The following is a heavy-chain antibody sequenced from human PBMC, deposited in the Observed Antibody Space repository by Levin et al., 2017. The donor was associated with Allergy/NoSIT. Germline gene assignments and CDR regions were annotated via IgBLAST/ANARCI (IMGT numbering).Heavy chain of an antibody. D-gene: IGHD4-17*01. J-gene: IGHJ4*02. CDR1: GYTFTSYG. CDR3: ARDYDYDVDY. CDR2: ISGYNGHI. V-gene: IGHV1-18*01. Sequence: PVASVKVSCKTSGYTFTSYGISWVRQAPGQGLEWIGWISGYNGHIYYAPELRGRVTITTDTSTRTAYMELRSLRSDDTAVYYCARDYDYDVDYWGQGTPVTVSS.